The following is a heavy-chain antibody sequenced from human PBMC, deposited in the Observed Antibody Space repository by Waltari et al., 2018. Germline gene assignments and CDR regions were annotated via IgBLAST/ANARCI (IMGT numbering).Heavy chain of an antibody. D-gene: IGHD4-4*01. J-gene: IGHJ2*01. CDR2: IHHSGTT. V-gene: IGHV4-38-2*02. CDR3: ARGGFESNSFDL. Sequence: PPGAGLEWIGSIHHSGTTFYSPSFRSRVTISVDTSKNQFSLKVNSVTAADTAVYYCARGGFESNSFDLWGRGTLVTVSS.